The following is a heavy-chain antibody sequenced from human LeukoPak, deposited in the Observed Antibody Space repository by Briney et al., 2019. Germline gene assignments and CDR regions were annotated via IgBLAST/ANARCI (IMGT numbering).Heavy chain of an antibody. CDR2: ISSSGSTI. J-gene: IGHJ4*02. CDR3: AREGRMVATVDY. CDR1: GFTFGSYE. Sequence: GGSLRLSCAASGFTFGSYEMNWVRQAPGKGLEWVSYISSSGSTIYYADSVKGRFTISRDNAKNSLYLQMNSLRAEDTAVYYCAREGRMVATVDYWGQGTLVTVSS. V-gene: IGHV3-48*03. D-gene: IGHD5-12*01.